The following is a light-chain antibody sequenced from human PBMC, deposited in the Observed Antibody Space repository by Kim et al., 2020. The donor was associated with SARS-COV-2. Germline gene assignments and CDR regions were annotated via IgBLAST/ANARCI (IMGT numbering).Light chain of an antibody. CDR1: NIASKH. V-gene: IGLV3-21*04. Sequence: PGKTAKSTGGGNNIASKHLHWYKQKPGLAPVLVIYHDTDRPSGIPERFSGSNSGDTATLTISWVEAGDEADYYCQVWDTSSDHPVFGGGTQLTVL. J-gene: IGLJ2*01. CDR3: QVWDTSSDHPV. CDR2: HDT.